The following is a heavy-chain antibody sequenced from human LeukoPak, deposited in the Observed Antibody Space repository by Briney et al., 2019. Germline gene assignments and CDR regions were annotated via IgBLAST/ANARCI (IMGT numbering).Heavy chain of an antibody. CDR3: ARAGVWDYSDSSGYHNAAFDI. J-gene: IGHJ3*02. Sequence: EASVKVSCKASGYTFTGYYMHWVRQAPGQGLEWMGWINPNSGGTNYAQKFQGRVTMTRDTSISTAYMDLSRLRSDDTAVYYCARAGVWDYSDSSGYHNAAFDIWGQGTMVTVSS. D-gene: IGHD3-22*01. CDR2: INPNSGGT. CDR1: GYTFTGYY. V-gene: IGHV1-2*02.